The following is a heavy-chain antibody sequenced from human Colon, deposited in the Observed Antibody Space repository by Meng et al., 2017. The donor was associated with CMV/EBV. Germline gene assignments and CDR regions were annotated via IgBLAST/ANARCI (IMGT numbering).Heavy chain of an antibody. CDR1: GFTFSSYC. CDR3: ARVSVPYYDFWSGYYPYYYYYGMDV. D-gene: IGHD3-3*01. CDR2: IKQDGSEK. J-gene: IGHJ6*02. Sequence: GGSLRLSCAASGFTFSSYCMSWVRQAPGKGLEWVANIKQDGSEKYYVDSVKGRFTISRDNAKNSLYLQMNSLRAEDTTVYYCARVSVPYYDFWSGYYPYYYYYGMDVWGQGTTVTVSS. V-gene: IGHV3-7*01.